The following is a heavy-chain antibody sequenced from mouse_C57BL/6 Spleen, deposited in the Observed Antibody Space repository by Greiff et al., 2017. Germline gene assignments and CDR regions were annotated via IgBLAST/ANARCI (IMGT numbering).Heavy chain of an antibody. V-gene: IGHV1-55*01. CDR1: GYTFTSYW. J-gene: IGHJ1*03. CDR2: IYPGSGST. D-gene: IGHD1-1*01. Sequence: QVQLQQPGAELVKPGASVKMSCKASGYTFTSYWITWVKQRPGQGLEWIGDIYPGSGSTNYNEKFKSKATLTVDTSSSTAYMQLSSLTSEDSAVYYCARRTKYYGTWYFDVWGTGTTVTVSS. CDR3: ARRTKYYGTWYFDV.